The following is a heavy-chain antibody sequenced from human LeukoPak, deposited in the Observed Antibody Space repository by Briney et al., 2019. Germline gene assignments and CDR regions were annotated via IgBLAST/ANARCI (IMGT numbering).Heavy chain of an antibody. J-gene: IGHJ6*03. CDR2: IIPIFGTA. V-gene: IGHV1-69*05. Sequence: SVKVSCKASGGTFSSYAISWVRQAPGQGLEWMGGIIPIFGTANYAQKFQGRVTITTDESTSTAYMELSSLRSEDTAVYYCARGDPVVATAIPYYYYYMDVWGKGTTVTVSS. D-gene: IGHD2-21*02. CDR1: GGTFSSYA. CDR3: ARGDPVVATAIPYYYYYMDV.